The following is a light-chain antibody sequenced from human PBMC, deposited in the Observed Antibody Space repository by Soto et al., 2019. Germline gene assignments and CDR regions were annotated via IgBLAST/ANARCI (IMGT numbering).Light chain of an antibody. Sequence: LAKSADTIVVCTCDPTTLSXXPSQSVTSTYLAWYQQKPGHAPRLLIYDASTRAPGVPDRFSGSGSGTDFTLTISILEPKDLAVYSCQHYAKWLLRFGQRTKVDTK. CDR2: DAS. V-gene: IGKV3D-20*02. CDR1: QSVTSTY. CDR3: QHYAKWLLR. J-gene: IGKJ1*01.